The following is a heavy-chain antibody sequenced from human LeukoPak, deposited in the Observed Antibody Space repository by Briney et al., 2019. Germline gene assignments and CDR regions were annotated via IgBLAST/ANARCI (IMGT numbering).Heavy chain of an antibody. Sequence: SETLSLTCTVSGGSISSYYWSWVRQPPGKGLEWIGYIYYSGSTNYNPSLKSRVTISVDTSKNQFSLKLSSVTAADTAVYYCARGVGSSWYYFDYWGQGTLVTVSS. CDR3: ARGVGSSWYYFDY. CDR2: IYYSGST. J-gene: IGHJ4*02. D-gene: IGHD6-13*01. V-gene: IGHV4-59*01. CDR1: GGSISSYY.